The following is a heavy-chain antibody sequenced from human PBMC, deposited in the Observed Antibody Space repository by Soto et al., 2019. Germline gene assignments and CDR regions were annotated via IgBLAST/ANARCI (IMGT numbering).Heavy chain of an antibody. J-gene: IGHJ5*01. D-gene: IGHD7-27*01. CDR2: IYKSATT. CDR1: GDSISNLDYF. CDR3: ARGRYCLTGRCFPNWFDS. V-gene: IGHV4-30-4*01. Sequence: SETLSLTSSVAGDSISNLDYFWAWIRQPPGQALEYIGYIYKSATTYYNPSFESRVAISVDTSNSQFSLNVTSVTAAATAVYFCARGRYCLTGRCFPNWFDSWGQGALVTVSS.